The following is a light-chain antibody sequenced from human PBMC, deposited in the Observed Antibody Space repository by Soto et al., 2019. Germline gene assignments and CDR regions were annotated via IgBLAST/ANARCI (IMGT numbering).Light chain of an antibody. CDR1: QSISSW. Sequence: DIPMTQSPSTLSASVGDRVTITCRASQSISSWLAWYQQKPGKAPKLLIYKASSLESGVPSRFSGSGSGTEFTLTISSLQPDDFATYYCQQYNSQWTFGQGTKVEFK. CDR3: QQYNSQWT. CDR2: KAS. J-gene: IGKJ1*01. V-gene: IGKV1-5*03.